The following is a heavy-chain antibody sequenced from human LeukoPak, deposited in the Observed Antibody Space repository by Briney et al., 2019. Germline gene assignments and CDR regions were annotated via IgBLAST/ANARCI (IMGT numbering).Heavy chain of an antibody. D-gene: IGHD6-19*01. CDR1: GGSISSYY. CDR2: IYYSGST. V-gene: IGHV4-59*01. Sequence: SETLSLTCTVSGGSISSYYWSWIRQPPGKGLEWIGYIYYSGSTNYNPSLKSRATISVDTSKNQFSLKPSSVTAADTAVYYCARGDSSGWWAPTFDIWGQGTMVTVSS. CDR3: ARGDSSGWWAPTFDI. J-gene: IGHJ3*02.